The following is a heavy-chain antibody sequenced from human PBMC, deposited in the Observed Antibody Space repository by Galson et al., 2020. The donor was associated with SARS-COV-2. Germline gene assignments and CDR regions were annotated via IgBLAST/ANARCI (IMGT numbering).Heavy chain of an antibody. J-gene: IGHJ4*02. CDR2: IYYSGST. Sequence: LETLSLTCTVSGGSISSYYWSWIRQPPGKGLEWIGYIYYSGSTNYNPSLKSRVTISVDTSKNQSSLKLSSVTAADTAVYYCARGNDLRAYYFDYWGQGTLVTVSS. CDR3: ARGNDLRAYYFDY. CDR1: GGSISSYY. V-gene: IGHV4-59*01. D-gene: IGHD3-16*01.